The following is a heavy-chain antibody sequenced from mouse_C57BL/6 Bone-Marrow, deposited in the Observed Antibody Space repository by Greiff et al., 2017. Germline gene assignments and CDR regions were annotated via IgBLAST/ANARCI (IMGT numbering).Heavy chain of an antibody. V-gene: IGHV2-5*01. D-gene: IGHD4-1*01. CDR1: GFSLTSYG. J-gene: IGHJ1*03. CDR2: IWRGGST. CDR3: AKRGLGRGWYFDV. Sequence: VQGVESGPGLVQPSQSLSITCTVSGFSLTSYGVHWVRQSPGKGLEWLGVIWRGGSTDYNAAFMSRLSITKDNSKSQVFFKMNSLQADDTAIYYCAKRGLGRGWYFDVWGTGTTVTVSS.